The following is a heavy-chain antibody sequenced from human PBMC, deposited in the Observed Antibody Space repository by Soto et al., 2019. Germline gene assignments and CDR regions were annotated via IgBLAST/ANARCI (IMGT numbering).Heavy chain of an antibody. CDR3: ARGVTAGVDY. J-gene: IGHJ4*02. D-gene: IGHD1-26*01. Sequence: QVQLVQSGAEVREPGASVKVSCKASGYSFSSLDINWVRQTTGQGPEWMGWMQPRDGRTGYAQKFQGRVTMTRDTSINTAYMELSSLTSDDTAFYYCARGVTAGVDYWGQGTLVTVSS. CDR1: GYSFSSLD. V-gene: IGHV1-8*01. CDR2: MQPRDGRT.